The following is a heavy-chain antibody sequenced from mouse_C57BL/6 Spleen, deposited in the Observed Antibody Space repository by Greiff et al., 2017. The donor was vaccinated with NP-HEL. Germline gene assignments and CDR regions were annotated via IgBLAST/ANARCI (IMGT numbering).Heavy chain of an antibody. CDR3: ARGGDYEGAY. J-gene: IGHJ3*01. V-gene: IGHV1-80*01. D-gene: IGHD2-4*01. CDR1: GYAFSSYW. Sequence: LQQSGASAKISCKASGYAFSSYWMNWGKQRPGKGLEWIGQIYPGDGDTNYNGKFKGKATLTADKSSSTAYMQLSSLTSEDSAVYFCARGGDYEGAYWGQGTLVTVSA. CDR2: IYPGDGDT.